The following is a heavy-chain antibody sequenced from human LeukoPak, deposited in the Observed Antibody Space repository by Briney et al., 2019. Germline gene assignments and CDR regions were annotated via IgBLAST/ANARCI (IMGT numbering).Heavy chain of an antibody. CDR2: IYHSGST. D-gene: IGHD4-23*01. V-gene: IGHV4-38-2*02. CDR1: GYSISSGYY. Sequence: SETLSLTCTVSGYSISSGYYWGWIRQPPGKGLEWIGSIYHSGSTYYNPSLKSRVTISVDTSKNQFSLKLSSVTAADTAVYYCARQDYGGNSEKLYDYWGQGTLVTVSS. CDR3: ARQDYGGNSEKLYDY. J-gene: IGHJ4*02.